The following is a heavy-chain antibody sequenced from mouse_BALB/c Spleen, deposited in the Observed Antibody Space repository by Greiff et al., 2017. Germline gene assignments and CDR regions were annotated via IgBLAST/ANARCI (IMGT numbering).Heavy chain of an antibody. Sequence: VQLQQSGAELVRPGSSVKISCKASGYAFSSYWMNWVKQRPGQGLEWIGQIYPGDGDTNYNGKFKGKATLTADKSSSTAYMQLSSLTSEDSAVYFCARPFYYDYEGFAYWGQGTLVTVSA. CDR3: ARPFYYDYEGFAY. V-gene: IGHV1-80*01. J-gene: IGHJ3*01. CDR1: GYAFSSYW. CDR2: IYPGDGDT. D-gene: IGHD2-4*01.